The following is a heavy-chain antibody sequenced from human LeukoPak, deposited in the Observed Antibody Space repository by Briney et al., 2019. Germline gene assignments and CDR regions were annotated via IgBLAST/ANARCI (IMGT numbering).Heavy chain of an antibody. V-gene: IGHV1-2*02. CDR3: ARRGNYGDYFDY. CDR2: ISPNSGDT. D-gene: IGHD4-17*01. Sequence: ASVKVSCKASGYTFTAYYIHWVRQAPGQGLEWMGRISPNSGDTKYAPNFQGRVTMTRDTSISTAFMDLSRLRSDDTAVYYCARRGNYGDYFDYWGQGTLVTVSS. CDR1: GYTFTAYY. J-gene: IGHJ4*02.